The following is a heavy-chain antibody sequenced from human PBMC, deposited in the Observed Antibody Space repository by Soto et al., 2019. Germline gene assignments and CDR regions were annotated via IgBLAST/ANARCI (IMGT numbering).Heavy chain of an antibody. D-gene: IGHD6-13*01. J-gene: IGHJ5*02. CDR1: GGSFSGYY. CDR3: ARGLAAAGTTKIRGWFDP. V-gene: IGHV4-34*01. CDR2: LNHSGST. Sequence: SETLCVTCAVYGGSFSGYYGSRIRQPPGKGLEWIGELNHSGSTNYNPSLKSRVTISVDTSKIQFSLKLSSVTAADTAVYYCARGLAAAGTTKIRGWFDPWGQGTLVTVSS.